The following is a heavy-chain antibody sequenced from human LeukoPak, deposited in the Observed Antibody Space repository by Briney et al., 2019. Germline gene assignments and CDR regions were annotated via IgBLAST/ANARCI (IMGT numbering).Heavy chain of an antibody. V-gene: IGHV4-34*01. D-gene: IGHD3-10*01. J-gene: IGHJ4*02. Sequence: SETLSLTCAVYGESMIGHYWTWIRQPPGKRLEWIGEIHHSGGTNSNPSLKKRLTMSIDMSKNQFSLKLKSVTAADTAVYYCARATASGSGRAYDHWAQGNLVPVSS. CDR3: ARATASGSGRAYDH. CDR1: GESMIGHY. CDR2: IHHSGGT.